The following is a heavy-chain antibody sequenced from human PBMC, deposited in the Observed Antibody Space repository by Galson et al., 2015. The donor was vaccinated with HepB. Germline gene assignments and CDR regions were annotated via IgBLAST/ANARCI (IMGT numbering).Heavy chain of an antibody. J-gene: IGHJ4*02. CDR3: ARTLYYYDSSGSYYFDY. CDR1: GYSFTSYW. D-gene: IGHD3-22*01. Sequence: QSGAEVKKPGESLKISCTGSGYSFTSYWIGWVRQMPGKGLEWMGIIYPGDSDTRYSPSFQGQVTISADKSISTAYLQWSSLKASDTAMYYSARTLYYYDSSGSYYFDYWGQGTLVTVSS. V-gene: IGHV5-51*01. CDR2: IYPGDSDT.